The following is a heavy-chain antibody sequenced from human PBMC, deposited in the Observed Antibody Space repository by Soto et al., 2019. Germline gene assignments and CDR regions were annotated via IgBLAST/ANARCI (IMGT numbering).Heavy chain of an antibody. V-gene: IGHV1-2*02. CDR3: ARGLDCSGNSCYTRVYYGMDV. Sequence: QVQLVQSGAEVKKPGASMKVSCKASGYTFTDYHIHWVRQAPGQGLEWMGWINPNSGDTKYAKKFQGRVTMTRDTSISTAYMELSRLRFDDTAVYYCARGLDCSGNSCYTRVYYGMDVWGQGTTVTVSS. D-gene: IGHD2-2*02. CDR1: GYTFTDYH. CDR2: INPNSGDT. J-gene: IGHJ6*02.